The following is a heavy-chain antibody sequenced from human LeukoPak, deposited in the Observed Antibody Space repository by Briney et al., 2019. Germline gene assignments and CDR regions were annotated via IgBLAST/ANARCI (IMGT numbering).Heavy chain of an antibody. V-gene: IGHV1-18*01. J-gene: IGHJ4*02. CDR3: SRSYYSSSWYYFDH. CDR2: ISIGDGRT. CDR1: GYTFNNFG. Sequence: SVKVSCKTSGYTFNNFGITWVRQAPGQGPEWIGWISIGDGRTHYGRKFQDRVSMTREMSSNTAFLELSSLRSDDTAVYFCSRSYYSSSWYYFDHWGQGTLVIVSS. D-gene: IGHD2-15*01.